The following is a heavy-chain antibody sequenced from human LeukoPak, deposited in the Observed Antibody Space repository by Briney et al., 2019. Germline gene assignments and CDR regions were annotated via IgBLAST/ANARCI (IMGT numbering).Heavy chain of an antibody. CDR2: MNPNSGNT. V-gene: IGHV1-8*01. D-gene: IGHD3-9*01. CDR3: ARGVRYFDWLSSGGYYYYMDV. Sequence: ASVNVSCKASGYTFTSYDINWVRQATGQGLEWMGWMNPNSGNTGYAQKFQGRVTMTRNTSISTAYMELSSLRSEDTAVYYCARGVRYFDWLSSGGYYYYMDVWGKGTTVTISS. J-gene: IGHJ6*03. CDR1: GYTFTSYD.